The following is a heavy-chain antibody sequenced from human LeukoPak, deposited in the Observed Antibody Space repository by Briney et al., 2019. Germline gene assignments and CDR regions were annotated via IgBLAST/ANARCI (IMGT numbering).Heavy chain of an antibody. CDR3: AKVSSGWYGDLLDY. D-gene: IGHD6-19*01. CDR1: GFTFDDYA. Sequence: GGSLRLSCAASGFTFDDYAMHWVRQAPGKGLEWVSGISWNSGSIGYADSVKGRFTISRDNAKNSLYLQMNSLRAEDTALYYCAKVSSGWYGDLLDYWGQGTLVTVSS. V-gene: IGHV3-9*01. CDR2: ISWNSGSI. J-gene: IGHJ4*02.